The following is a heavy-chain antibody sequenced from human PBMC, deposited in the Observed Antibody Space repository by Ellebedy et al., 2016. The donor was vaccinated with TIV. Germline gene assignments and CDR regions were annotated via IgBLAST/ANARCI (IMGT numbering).Heavy chain of an antibody. D-gene: IGHD3-22*01. CDR2: IYYSGST. V-gene: IGHV4-59*08. J-gene: IGHJ4*02. CDR3: ARTSYYDSSGYPLFDY. CDR1: AGSISNYY. Sequence: MPSETLSLTCTVSAGSISNYYWSWIRQPPGKGLEWIGYIYYSGSTNYNPSLKSRVTMSVDSSRNQFSLKLSSVTAAATTVFYCARTSYYDSSGYPLFDYWGQGTLVTVSS.